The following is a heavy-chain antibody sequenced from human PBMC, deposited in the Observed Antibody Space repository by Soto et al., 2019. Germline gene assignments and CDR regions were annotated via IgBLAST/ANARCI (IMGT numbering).Heavy chain of an antibody. D-gene: IGHD3-22*01. CDR2: ISAYNGNT. CDR1: GYIFTSYG. J-gene: IGHJ4*02. V-gene: IGHV1-18*01. CDR3: ARSNTFAHYYDSSGYPLDY. Sequence: GASVKVSCTASGYIFTSYGINWVRQAPGQGLEWMGWISAYNGNTNYAQNLQGRVTMTTDTSTSTAYMELRSLTSDDTAVYYCARSNTFAHYYDSSGYPLDYWGQGTLVTVSS.